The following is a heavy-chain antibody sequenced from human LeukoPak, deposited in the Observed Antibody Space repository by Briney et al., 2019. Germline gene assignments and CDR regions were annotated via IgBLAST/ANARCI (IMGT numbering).Heavy chain of an antibody. CDR2: ISWNSGSI. J-gene: IGHJ4*02. Sequence: GGSLSLSCAASGFTFDDYAMHWVRQAPGKGLEWVPGISWNSGSIGYADSVKGRFTISRDNAKNSLYLQMNSLRAEDMALYYCAKDIDYYGSDGSYFDYWGQGTLVTVSS. D-gene: IGHD3-10*01. CDR3: AKDIDYYGSDGSYFDY. V-gene: IGHV3-9*03. CDR1: GFTFDDYA.